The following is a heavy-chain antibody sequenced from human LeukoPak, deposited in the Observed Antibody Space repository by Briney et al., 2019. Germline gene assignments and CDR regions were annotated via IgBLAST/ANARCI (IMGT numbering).Heavy chain of an antibody. D-gene: IGHD3-9*01. J-gene: IGHJ5*02. Sequence: ASVKVSCKASGYTFTGYYMHWVRQAPGQGLEWMGWINPNSGGTNYAQKFQGRVTMTRDTSISTAYMELSRLRSDDTAVYYCARVPPYDIWTGYYHENWFDPWGQGTLVTVSS. V-gene: IGHV1-2*02. CDR2: INPNSGGT. CDR3: ARVPPYDIWTGYYHENWFDP. CDR1: GYTFTGYY.